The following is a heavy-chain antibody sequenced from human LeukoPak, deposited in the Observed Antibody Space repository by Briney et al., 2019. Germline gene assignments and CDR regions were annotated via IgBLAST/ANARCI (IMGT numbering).Heavy chain of an antibody. CDR3: ARVYTPLIVGATLGWFDP. CDR1: GGTFSSYA. V-gene: IGHV1-69*04. Sequence: SVKVSCKASGGTFSSYAISWVRQAPGQGLEWMGRIIPILGIANYAQKFQGRVTITADESTSTAYMELRSLRSDDTAVYYCARVYTPLIVGATLGWFDPWGQGTLVTVSS. J-gene: IGHJ5*02. CDR2: IIPILGIA. D-gene: IGHD1-26*01.